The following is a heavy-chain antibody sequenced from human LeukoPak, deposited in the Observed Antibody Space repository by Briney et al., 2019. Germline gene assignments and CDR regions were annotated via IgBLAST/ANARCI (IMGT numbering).Heavy chain of an antibody. Sequence: EASVKVYCKASGYTFTGYYMHWVRQAPGQALEWMGRINPNSGGTNYAQKFQGRVTMTRDTSISTAYMELSRLRSDDTAVYYCAREGYSYGAFDYWGQGTLVTVSS. J-gene: IGHJ4*02. CDR2: INPNSGGT. CDR1: GYTFTGYY. V-gene: IGHV1-2*06. D-gene: IGHD5-18*01. CDR3: AREGYSYGAFDY.